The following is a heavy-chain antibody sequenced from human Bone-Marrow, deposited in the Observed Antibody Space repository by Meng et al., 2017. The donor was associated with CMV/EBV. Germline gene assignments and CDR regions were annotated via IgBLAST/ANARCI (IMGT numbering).Heavy chain of an antibody. CDR3: AGTYSSPLDF. CDR2: INSDGGST. D-gene: IGHD3-22*01. J-gene: IGHJ4*02. Sequence: GGSLRLSCSASGFTLSSNWMHWVRQAPGKGLVWVSRINSDGGSTNYADSVKGRFTISRDNARNTLHLQMNSLRADDTAVYYCAGTYSSPLDFWGRGKLVTSCS. CDR1: GFTLSSNW. V-gene: IGHV3-74*01.